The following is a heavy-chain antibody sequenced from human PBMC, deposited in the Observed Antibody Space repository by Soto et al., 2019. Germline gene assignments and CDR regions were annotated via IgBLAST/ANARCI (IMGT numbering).Heavy chain of an antibody. Sequence: SETLSLTCTLSGASVNSANYYWSWIRQPPGKGLEWIGFIYYSGSTKYNPSLTSRVTISLDASKNRISLNLTSVTAAGTAVYYCTRDTRGYHPTYWGQGTLVTVSS. V-gene: IGHV4-61*01. J-gene: IGHJ4*02. CDR2: IYYSGST. CDR1: GASVNSANYY. CDR3: TRDTRGYHPTY. D-gene: IGHD3-22*01.